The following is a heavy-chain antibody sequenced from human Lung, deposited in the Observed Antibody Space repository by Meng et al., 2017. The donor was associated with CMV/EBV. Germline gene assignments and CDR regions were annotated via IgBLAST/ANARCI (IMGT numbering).Heavy chain of an antibody. CDR3: ARVGAGGAFDI. CDR1: GFIFSNYD. J-gene: IGHJ3*02. Sequence: GESXKISCEASGFIFSNYDMNWVRQAPGKGLEWVSYISGSGRNAIYYADSVRGRSTISRHSAKNSLYLQLNSLRAEDTAVYYCARVGAGGAFDIWGQGTXVTVSS. D-gene: IGHD3-16*01. V-gene: IGHV3-48*03. CDR2: ISGSGRNAI.